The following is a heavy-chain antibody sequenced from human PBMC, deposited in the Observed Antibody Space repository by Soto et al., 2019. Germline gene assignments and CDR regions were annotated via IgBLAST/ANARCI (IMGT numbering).Heavy chain of an antibody. CDR3: AIVGTVLEIVTNKWVDP. J-gene: IGHJ5*02. CDR1: GGSIISGDYY. D-gene: IGHD3-22*01. V-gene: IGHV4-30-4*01. CDR2: ISASGST. Sequence: PSETLSLTCTVSGGSIISGDYYWSWIRQPPGKVLEWIGYISASGSTYYNPSLKSRATTSLDTSKNQLSLLLTSMTAADTAVYYVAIVGTVLEIVTNKWVDPWGQGTLVTVSS.